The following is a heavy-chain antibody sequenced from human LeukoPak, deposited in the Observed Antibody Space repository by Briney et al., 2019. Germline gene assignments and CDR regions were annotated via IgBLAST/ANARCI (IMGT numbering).Heavy chain of an antibody. Sequence: GESLKVSCKGSGYSFTSYWIGWMRQMPGKGLEWMGIIYPGDSDTRYSPSFQGQVTISADKSISTAYLQWSSLKASDTAMYYCARRGEYYDSSGYYYDDRFDPWGQGTLVTVSS. D-gene: IGHD3-22*01. CDR1: GYSFTSYW. CDR3: ARRGEYYDSSGYYYDDRFDP. J-gene: IGHJ5*02. V-gene: IGHV5-51*01. CDR2: IYPGDSDT.